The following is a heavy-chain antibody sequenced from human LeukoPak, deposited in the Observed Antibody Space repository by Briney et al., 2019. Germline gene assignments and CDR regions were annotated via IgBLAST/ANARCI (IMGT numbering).Heavy chain of an antibody. CDR1: GGSISSSSYY. CDR3: ARGESYYDFWSGTYHYYGMDV. J-gene: IGHJ6*02. D-gene: IGHD3-3*01. V-gene: IGHV4-61*05. CDR2: IYYSGST. Sequence: PSETLSLTCTVSGGSISSSSYYWGWIRQPPGKGLEWIGYIYYSGSTNYNPSLKSRVTISVDTSKNQFSLKLSSVTAADTAVYYCARGESYYDFWSGTYHYYGMDVWGQGTTVTVSS.